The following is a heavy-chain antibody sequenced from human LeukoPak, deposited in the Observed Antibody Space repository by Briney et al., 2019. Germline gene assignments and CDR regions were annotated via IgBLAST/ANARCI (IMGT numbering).Heavy chain of an antibody. Sequence: SETLSLTCTVSGASVSSGGYYWSWIRQPPGKGLEWIVNIYYSGSTNYNPSLKSRVTISVDTSKNQFSLKVSSVTAADTAVYYCARRGGAGRSFDYWGQGTLVTVSS. J-gene: IGHJ4*02. CDR2: IYYSGST. CDR1: GASVSSGGYY. D-gene: IGHD2-21*01. V-gene: IGHV4-61*08. CDR3: ARRGGAGRSFDY.